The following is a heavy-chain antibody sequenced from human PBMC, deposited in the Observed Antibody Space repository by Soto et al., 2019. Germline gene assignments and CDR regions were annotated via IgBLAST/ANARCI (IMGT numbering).Heavy chain of an antibody. CDR1: GGSISSSSYY. Sequence: PSETLSLTCTVSGGSISSSSYYWGWIRQPPGKGLEWIGSIYYSRGTYYNPSLNSRVTISVDMSKNQFSLRLSSVTAADTAVYYCARHPTFITSAMIDCWGQGTLVTVSS. CDR3: ARHPTFITSAMIDC. CDR2: IYYSRGT. D-gene: IGHD3-10*01. V-gene: IGHV4-39*01. J-gene: IGHJ4*02.